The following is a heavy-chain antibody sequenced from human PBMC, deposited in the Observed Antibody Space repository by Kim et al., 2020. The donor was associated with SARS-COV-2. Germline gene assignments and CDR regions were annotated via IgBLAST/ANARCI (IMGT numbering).Heavy chain of an antibody. V-gene: IGHV5-51*01. CDR3: ARHFPYLLGYCSGGSCYPEYRFDP. J-gene: IGHJ5*02. CDR2: IYPGDSDT. Sequence: GESLKISCKGSGYSFTSYWIGWVRQMPGKGLEWMGIIYPGDSDTRYSPSFQGQVTISADKSISTAYLQWSSLKASDTAMYYCARHFPYLLGYCSGGSCYPEYRFDPWGQGTLVTVSS. D-gene: IGHD2-15*01. CDR1: GYSFTSYW.